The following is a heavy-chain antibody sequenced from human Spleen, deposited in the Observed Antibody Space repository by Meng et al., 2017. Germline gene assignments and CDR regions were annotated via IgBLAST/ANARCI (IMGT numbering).Heavy chain of an antibody. J-gene: IGHJ4*02. V-gene: IGHV3-74*01. CDR3: AVDTRASTYIRPFDY. CDR1: GFTFSSYW. Sequence: GGSLRLSCAASGFTFSSYWMHWVRQVPGKGLVWVSRINSDGSSTSYADSVKGRFTISRDNAKNTLYLQMNSLRAEDTAVYYCAVDTRASTYIRPFDYWGQGTLVTVSS. CDR2: INSDGSST. D-gene: IGHD5/OR15-5a*01.